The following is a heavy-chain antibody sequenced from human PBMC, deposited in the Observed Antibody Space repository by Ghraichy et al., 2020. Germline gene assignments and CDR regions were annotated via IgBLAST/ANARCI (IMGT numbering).Heavy chain of an antibody. CDR2: TSSSGSTI. D-gene: IGHD3-10*01. J-gene: IGHJ4*02. CDR3: ARDAPPSYYLFDY. Sequence: GGSLRLSCAASGFTFSSYEMNWVRQAPGKGLEWVSYTSSSGSTIYYADSVKGRFTISRDNAKNSLYLQMNSLRAEDTAVYYCARDAPPSYYLFDYWGQGTLVTVSS. V-gene: IGHV3-48*03. CDR1: GFTFSSYE.